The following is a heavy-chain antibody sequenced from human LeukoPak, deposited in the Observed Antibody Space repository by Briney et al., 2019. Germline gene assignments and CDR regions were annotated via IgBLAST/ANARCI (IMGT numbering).Heavy chain of an antibody. D-gene: IGHD3-3*01. J-gene: IGHJ4*02. Sequence: PGGSLRLSCAASGFTFSNAWMSWVRQAPGKGLEWVGRIKSKTDGGTTDYAAPVKGRFTISRDDSKNTLYLQMNSLKTEDTAVYYCTTDPELRFLEWLLDYWGQGTLVTVSS. V-gene: IGHV3-15*01. CDR2: IKSKTDGGTT. CDR3: TTDPELRFLEWLLDY. CDR1: GFTFSNAW.